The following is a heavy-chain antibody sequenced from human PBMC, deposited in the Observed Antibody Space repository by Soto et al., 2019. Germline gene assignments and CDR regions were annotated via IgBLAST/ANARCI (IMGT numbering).Heavy chain of an antibody. CDR1: GASITGRSY. D-gene: IGHD2-8*02. Sequence: QVQLQASGPGLMKPSETLSLTCTVSGASITGRSYWSWIRQPAGKGLEWIGRFSLSGTTNYNPSLRILVTLAAEVSKHQLSLMLTSVTAADTAVYYCARGMTPPGAPAWYYFDAWGQGTLVTVSS. CDR2: FSLSGTT. V-gene: IGHV4-4*07. CDR3: ARGMTPPGAPAWYYFDA. J-gene: IGHJ4*02.